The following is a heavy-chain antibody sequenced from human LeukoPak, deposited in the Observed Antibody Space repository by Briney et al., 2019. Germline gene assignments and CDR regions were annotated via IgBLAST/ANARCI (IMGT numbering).Heavy chain of an antibody. Sequence: GGSLRLSCAASGFIFSSYSMNWVRQAPGKGLEWVSFISTSSSYIYYADSVKGRFTISRDNAKNSLYLQMNSLRAEDTAVYYCARIMGILTGYCVDYWGQGTLVTVSS. V-gene: IGHV3-21*01. J-gene: IGHJ4*02. CDR3: ARIMGILTGYCVDY. CDR2: ISTSSSYI. D-gene: IGHD3-9*01. CDR1: GFIFSSYS.